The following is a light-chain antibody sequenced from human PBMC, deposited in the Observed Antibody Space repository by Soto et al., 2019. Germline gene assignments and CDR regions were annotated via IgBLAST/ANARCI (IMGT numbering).Light chain of an antibody. CDR2: ETT. J-gene: IGLJ3*02. Sequence: QSALTQPASVSGSPGQSITISCTGTSSDVGPYNLVSWYQHHPGKVPQLIIYETTKRPSGVSNRFSGSKSGNTASLTISGLQAEDEANYHCSSYTGDYTLMFAGGTTLTVL. CDR3: SSYTGDYTLM. V-gene: IGLV2-23*01. CDR1: SSDVGPYNL.